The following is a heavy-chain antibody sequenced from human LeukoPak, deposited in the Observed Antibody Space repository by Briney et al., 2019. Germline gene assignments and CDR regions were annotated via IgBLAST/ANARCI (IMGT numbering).Heavy chain of an antibody. CDR3: ARYYYDSSGYWPDHFDY. CDR2: INHSGST. J-gene: IGHJ4*02. Sequence: GSLRLSCAASGFTFSNYAMSWIRQPPGKGLEWIGEINHSGSTNYNPSLKSRVTISVDTSKNQFSLKLSSVTAADTAVYYCARYYYDSSGYWPDHFDYWGQGTLVTVSS. D-gene: IGHD3-22*01. V-gene: IGHV4-34*01. CDR1: GFTFSNYA.